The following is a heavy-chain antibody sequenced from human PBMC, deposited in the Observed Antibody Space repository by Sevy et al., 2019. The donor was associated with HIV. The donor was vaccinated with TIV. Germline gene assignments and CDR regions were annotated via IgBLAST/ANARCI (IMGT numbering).Heavy chain of an antibody. CDR2: ISYDGSNK. Sequence: GGSLRLSCAASGFTFSSYAMHWVRQAPGKGLEWVAVISYDGSNKYYADSVKGRFTISRDNSKNTLYLQMNSLRAEDTAVYYCARDRRRPYRGNYFDYWGQGTLVIVSS. CDR3: ARDRRRPYRGNYFDY. J-gene: IGHJ4*02. V-gene: IGHV3-30-3*01. CDR1: GFTFSSYA. D-gene: IGHD1-26*01.